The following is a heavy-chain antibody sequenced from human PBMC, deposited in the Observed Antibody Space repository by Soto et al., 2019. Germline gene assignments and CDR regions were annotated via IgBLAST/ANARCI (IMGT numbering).Heavy chain of an antibody. V-gene: IGHV3-48*01. J-gene: IGHJ4*02. Sequence: EVQLVESGGGLVQPGGSLRLSCVASGFTLSRYSMNWVRQAPGKGLEWVSYISRSSSTIYYADSVKGRFTISRDNAENSLYLQLNSLRAEDTAVYYCARVPAGGIPDYWGQGTRVTVSS. CDR3: ARVPAGGIPDY. CDR2: ISRSSSTI. CDR1: GFTLSRYS. D-gene: IGHD6-13*01.